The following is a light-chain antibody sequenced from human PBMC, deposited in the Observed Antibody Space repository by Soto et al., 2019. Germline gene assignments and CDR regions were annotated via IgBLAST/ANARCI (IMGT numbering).Light chain of an antibody. V-gene: IGKV1-39*01. CDR3: QQGYSNPWT. Sequence: DIQMTHSPSSLAACLGDRVTITCRASQSVNTYLHWYQQKAGQAPKLLIYAASNLQSGVPSRFSGRGSGTDFTLTVESLQPEDFATYYCQQGYSNPWTFGQGTKVDIK. J-gene: IGKJ1*01. CDR2: AAS. CDR1: QSVNTY.